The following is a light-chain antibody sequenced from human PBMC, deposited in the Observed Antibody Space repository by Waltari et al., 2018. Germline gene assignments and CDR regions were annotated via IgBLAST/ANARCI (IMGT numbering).Light chain of an antibody. CDR3: QQYSTYSRT. V-gene: IGKV1-5*03. CDR1: QSISNW. CDR2: KAS. Sequence: DVQMTQSPSTLSASVGDRVTITCRASQSISNWLDWYQQKTGKAPKVLIYKASNLESGVPSRFSGSGSGTEFTLTISSLQPDDCATYYCQQYSTYSRTFGQGTKVEIK. J-gene: IGKJ1*01.